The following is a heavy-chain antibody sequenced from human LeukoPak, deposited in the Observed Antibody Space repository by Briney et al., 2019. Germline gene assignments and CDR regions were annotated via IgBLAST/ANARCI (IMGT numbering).Heavy chain of an antibody. CDR1: GGSISSSNW. CDR3: ARDKGWFGERNNWFDP. V-gene: IGHV4-4*02. CDR2: IYHSGST. D-gene: IGHD3-10*01. J-gene: IGHJ5*02. Sequence: SGTLSLTCAVSGGSISSSNWWSWVRPPPGKGLEWIGEIYHSGSTNYDPSLKSRVTISVDKSKNQFSLKLSSVTAADTAVYYCARDKGWFGERNNWFDPWGQGTLVTVSS.